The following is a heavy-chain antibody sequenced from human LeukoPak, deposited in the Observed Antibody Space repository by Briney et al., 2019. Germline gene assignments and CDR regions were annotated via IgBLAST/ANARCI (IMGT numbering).Heavy chain of an antibody. CDR2: ISYDGNNK. J-gene: IGHJ4*02. CDR3: AKDPTGYYYDSSGYYGGY. D-gene: IGHD3-22*01. Sequence: TGRSLRPSCAASGFTFSRYAMHWVRQAPGKGLEWVAVISYDGNNKHYADSVKGRFTVSRDNSKNTLYLQMNSLRAEDTAVYYCAKDPTGYYYDSSGYYGGYWGQGTLVTVSS. V-gene: IGHV3-30-3*01. CDR1: GFTFSRYA.